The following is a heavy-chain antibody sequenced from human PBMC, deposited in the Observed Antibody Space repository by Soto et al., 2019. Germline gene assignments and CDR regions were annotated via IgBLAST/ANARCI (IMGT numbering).Heavy chain of an antibody. CDR2: INHSGST. V-gene: IGHV4-34*01. CDR3: ARVTGRYYYGMDV. CDR1: GGSFSGYY. J-gene: IGHJ6*02. Sequence: QVQLQQWGAGLLKPSETLSLTCAVYGGSFSGYYWSWIRQPPGKGLEWIGEINHSGSTNYNPSLXXRXPISADTSKNQFSLKLSSVTAADTAVYYCARVTGRYYYGMDVWGQGTTVTVSS.